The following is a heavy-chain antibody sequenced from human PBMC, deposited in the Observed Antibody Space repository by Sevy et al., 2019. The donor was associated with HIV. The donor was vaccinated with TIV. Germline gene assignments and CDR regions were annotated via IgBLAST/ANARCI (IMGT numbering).Heavy chain of an antibody. D-gene: IGHD5-12*01. CDR1: GYTFTSYG. CDR2: ISAYNGNT. J-gene: IGHJ4*02. Sequence: ASVKVSCKASGYTFTSYGISWVRQAPGQGLEWMGWISAYNGNTNYAQKLQGRVTMTTDTSTSTAYMELRSLRSDETAVYYCAGVALRGYSGYDSHYWGQGTLVTVSS. CDR3: AGVALRGYSGYDSHY. V-gene: IGHV1-18*01.